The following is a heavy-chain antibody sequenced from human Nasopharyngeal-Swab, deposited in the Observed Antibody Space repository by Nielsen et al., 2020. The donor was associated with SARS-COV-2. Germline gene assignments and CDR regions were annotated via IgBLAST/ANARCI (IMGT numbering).Heavy chain of an antibody. CDR3: ARQIWLRFSWFDP. J-gene: IGHJ5*02. D-gene: IGHD5-12*01. CDR2: IYYSGST. Sequence: SETLSLTCPVSGGSISSSSYYWGWIRQPPGKGLEWIGSIYYSGSTYYNPSLKSRVTISVDTSKNQFSLKLSSVAAADTAVYYCARQIWLRFSWFDPWGQGTLVTVSS. CDR1: GGSISSSSYY. V-gene: IGHV4-39*01.